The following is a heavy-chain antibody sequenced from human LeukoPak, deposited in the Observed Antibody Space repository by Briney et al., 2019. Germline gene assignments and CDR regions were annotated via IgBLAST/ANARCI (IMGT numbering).Heavy chain of an antibody. CDR3: ARSYYGPNGSYYNEYFQD. Sequence: SETLSLTCTVSGGSISSSSYYWGWIRQPPGKGLEWIGSIYYSGSTYYNPSLKSRVTISVDTSKNQFSLKLSSVTAADTAVYYCARSYYGPNGSYYNEYFQDWAQGTLVTVSS. CDR1: GGSISSSSYY. CDR2: IYYSGST. J-gene: IGHJ1*01. D-gene: IGHD3-22*01. V-gene: IGHV4-39*07.